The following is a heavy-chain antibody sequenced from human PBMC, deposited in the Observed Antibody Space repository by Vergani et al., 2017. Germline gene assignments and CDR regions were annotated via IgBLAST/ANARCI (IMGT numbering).Heavy chain of an antibody. CDR1: GFTFSSYG. Sequence: QVQLVESGGGVVQPGGSLRLSGAASGFTFSSYGMPWVRQAPGKGLGWVAFIRYDGINKYYADSVTGRFTISRDNSKTTLYLQMNSLRAEDTAVYYCAKRSGYYLNWFDPWGQGTLVTVSS. CDR3: AKRSGYYLNWFDP. CDR2: IRYDGINK. J-gene: IGHJ5*02. V-gene: IGHV3-30*02. D-gene: IGHD3-22*01.